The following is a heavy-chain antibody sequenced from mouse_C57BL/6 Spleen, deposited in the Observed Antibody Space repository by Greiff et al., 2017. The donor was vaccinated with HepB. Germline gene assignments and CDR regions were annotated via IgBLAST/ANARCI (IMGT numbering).Heavy chain of an antibody. V-gene: IGHV1-15*01. D-gene: IGHD1-1*01. Sequence: VQLQQSGAELVRPGASVTLSCKASGYTFTDYEMHWVKQTPVHGLEWIGAIDPETGGTAYNQKFKGKAILTADKSSSTAYMELRSLTSEDSAVYYCTRSPYYYGSSPYWYFDVWGTGTTVTVSS. J-gene: IGHJ1*03. CDR1: GYTFTDYE. CDR2: IDPETGGT. CDR3: TRSPYYYGSSPYWYFDV.